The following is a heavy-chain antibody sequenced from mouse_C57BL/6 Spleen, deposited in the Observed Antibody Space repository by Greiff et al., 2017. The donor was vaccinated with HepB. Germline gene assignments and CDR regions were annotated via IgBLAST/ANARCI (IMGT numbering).Heavy chain of an antibody. V-gene: IGHV1-50*01. D-gene: IGHD2-1*01. CDR1: GYTFTSYW. CDR2: IDPSDSYT. Sequence: VQLQQPGAELVKPGASVKLSCKASGYTFTSYWMQWVKQRPGQGLEWIGEIDPSDSYTNYNQKFKGKATLTVDTSSSTAYMQLSSLTSEDSAVYYCARSVGGYYGNFWGQVTLVTVSA. CDR3: ARSVGGYYGNF. J-gene: IGHJ3*01.